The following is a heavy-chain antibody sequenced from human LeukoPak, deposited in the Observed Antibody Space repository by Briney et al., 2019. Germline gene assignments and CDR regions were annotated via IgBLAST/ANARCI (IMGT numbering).Heavy chain of an antibody. CDR2: ISSSSSTI. V-gene: IGHV3-48*01. D-gene: IGHD3-3*01. Sequence: PGGSLRLSCAASGFTFSSYSMNWVRQAPGKGLEWVSYISSSSSTIYYADSVKGRFTISRDNAKNSLYLQMNSLRAEDTAVYYCARDGESDTYYDFWSGYYMGYYYYMDVWGKGTTVTVSS. CDR1: GFTFSSYS. CDR3: ARDGESDTYYDFWSGYYMGYYYYMDV. J-gene: IGHJ6*03.